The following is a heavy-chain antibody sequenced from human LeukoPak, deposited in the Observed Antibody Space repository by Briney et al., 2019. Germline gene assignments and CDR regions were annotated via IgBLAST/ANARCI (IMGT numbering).Heavy chain of an antibody. CDR2: ISGSGGTT. D-gene: IGHD6-13*01. CDR3: ARGSTVAAGILDY. Sequence: PGGSLRLSCAVSGFTFTNYAMNWVRQAPGKGVEWVSAISGSGGTTYYADSVKGRFTISRDNAKNSLYLQMSSLRAEDTALYYCARGSTVAAGILDYWGQGTLVTVSS. J-gene: IGHJ4*02. V-gene: IGHV3-23*01. CDR1: GFTFTNYA.